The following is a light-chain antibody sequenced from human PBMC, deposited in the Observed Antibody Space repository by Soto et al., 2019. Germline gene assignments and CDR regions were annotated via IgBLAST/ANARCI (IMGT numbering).Light chain of an antibody. CDR1: QTVSSN. V-gene: IGKV3D-15*01. CDR2: GAS. Sequence: EIVMTQSPATLSVSPGERATLSCRASQTVSSNLAWYQQKPGQAPRLLIYGASTRATGIPARFSGSVSGTEFTLTIGSLQSEDFAIYYCQQYNKWPLTFGGGTKVETK. J-gene: IGKJ4*01. CDR3: QQYNKWPLT.